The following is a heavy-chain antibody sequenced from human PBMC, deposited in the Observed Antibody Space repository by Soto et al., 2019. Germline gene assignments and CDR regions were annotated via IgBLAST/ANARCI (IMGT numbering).Heavy chain of an antibody. CDR3: AKDVRGLWFGEIDY. D-gene: IGHD3-10*01. Sequence: EVQLLESGGGLVQPGGSLRLSCAASGFTFNIYAMTWVRQAPGQGLEWVSAIGSGGRTYYADSVKGRFTISRDNSRSTLYLQMSRLRADDTAVYYCAKDVRGLWFGEIDYWGQGTLVTVSS. CDR1: GFTFNIYA. CDR2: IGSGGRT. V-gene: IGHV3-23*01. J-gene: IGHJ4*02.